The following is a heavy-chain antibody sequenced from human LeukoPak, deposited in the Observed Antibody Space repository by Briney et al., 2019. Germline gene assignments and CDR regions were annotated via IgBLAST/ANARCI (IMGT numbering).Heavy chain of an antibody. J-gene: IGHJ3*02. D-gene: IGHD6-13*01. CDR3: ARPSSSWGNAFDI. CDR1: GYSFTSYW. CDR2: IYPGDSDT. V-gene: IGHV5-51*01. Sequence: GESLKISCKGSGYSFTSYWIGWVRQMPGKGLEWMGIIYPGDSDTRYSPSFQGQVTISADKSISTAYLQWSSLKASDTAMYYCARPSSSWGNAFDIWGQGTMATVSS.